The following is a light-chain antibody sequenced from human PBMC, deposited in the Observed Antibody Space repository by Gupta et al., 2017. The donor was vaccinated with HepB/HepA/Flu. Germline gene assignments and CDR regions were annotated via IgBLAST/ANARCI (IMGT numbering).Light chain of an antibody. CDR1: QRISSY. Sequence: IQMLQSPSSLSASVGDRVTITCRASQRISSYLNWYQQKPGKAPKRLIYAASSLQSGVPSRFSGSGSGTEFTLTISSLQPEDFATYYCQQNYSTPRTFGQGTKLEIK. CDR2: AAS. J-gene: IGKJ2*01. CDR3: QQNYSTPRT. V-gene: IGKV1-39*01.